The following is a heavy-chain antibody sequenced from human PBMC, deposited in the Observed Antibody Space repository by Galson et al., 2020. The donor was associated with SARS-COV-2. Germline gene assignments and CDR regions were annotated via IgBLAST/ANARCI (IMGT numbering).Heavy chain of an antibody. D-gene: IGHD4-17*01. V-gene: IGHV3-30*18. CDR3: AKSALDYGDSPGAFDI. Sequence: TFSSYGMHWVRKAPGTGLEWVAVISYDGSNKYYADSVKGRFTISRDNYKNTLYLQMNSLRAEDTAVYYCAKSALDYGDSPGAFDIWGQGTMVTVSS. CDR1: TFSSYG. J-gene: IGHJ3*02. CDR2: ISYDGSNK.